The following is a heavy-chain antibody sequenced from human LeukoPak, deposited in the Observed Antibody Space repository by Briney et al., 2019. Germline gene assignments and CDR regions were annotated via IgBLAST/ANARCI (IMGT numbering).Heavy chain of an antibody. CDR1: GFTFSSYG. J-gene: IGHJ4*02. CDR3: ARETSKKLLVAIDY. Sequence: PGGSLRLSCAASGFTFSSYGMHWVRQAPGKGLEWVAVMSYDGSNKYYVDSVKGRFTISRDNSKNTLYLQMNSLRAEDTAVYYCARETSKKLLVAIDYWGQGTLVTVSS. D-gene: IGHD1-26*01. CDR2: MSYDGSNK. V-gene: IGHV3-30*03.